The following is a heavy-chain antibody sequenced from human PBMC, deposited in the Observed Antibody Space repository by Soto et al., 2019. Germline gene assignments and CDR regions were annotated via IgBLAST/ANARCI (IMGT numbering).Heavy chain of an antibody. V-gene: IGHV3-30-3*01. CDR3: ARELDYGDYDGRGLVD. CDR2: ISYDGSNK. Sequence: QVQLVESGGGVVQPGRSLRLSCAASGFTFSSYAMHWVRQAPGKGLEWVAVISYDGSNKYYADSVKGRFTISRDNSKNTLYLQMNSLRAEDTAVYYCARELDYGDYDGRGLVDWGQRTLVTVSS. D-gene: IGHD4-17*01. CDR1: GFTFSSYA. J-gene: IGHJ4*02.